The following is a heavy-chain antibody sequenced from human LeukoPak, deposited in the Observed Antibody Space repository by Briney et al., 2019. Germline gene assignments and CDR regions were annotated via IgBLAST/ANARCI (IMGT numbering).Heavy chain of an antibody. CDR2: ISSSSSYI. CDR3: ARGPIDSYYDFWSGYADYYMDV. CDR1: GFTFSSYS. D-gene: IGHD3-3*01. V-gene: IGHV3-21*01. J-gene: IGHJ6*03. Sequence: PGGSMRLSCAASGFTFSSYSMKWVRQAPGKGLDWVSSISSSSSYIYYADSVKGRFTISRDNAKNSLYLQMNRLRAEDTAVYYCARGPIDSYYDFWSGYADYYMDVWGKGTTVTVAS.